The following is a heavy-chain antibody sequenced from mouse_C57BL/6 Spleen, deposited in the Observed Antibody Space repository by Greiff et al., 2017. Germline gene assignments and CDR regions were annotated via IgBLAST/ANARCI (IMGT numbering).Heavy chain of an antibody. V-gene: IGHV1-42*01. J-gene: IGHJ3*01. CDR2: INPSTGGT. CDR3: ARERGY. CDR1: GYSFTGYY. Sequence: EVQLQQSGPELVKPGASVKISCKASGYSFTGYYMNWVKQSPEKSLEWIGEINPSTGGTTYNQKFKAKATLTVDKSSSTAYMQLKSLTSEDSAVYYCARERGYWGQGTLVTVSA.